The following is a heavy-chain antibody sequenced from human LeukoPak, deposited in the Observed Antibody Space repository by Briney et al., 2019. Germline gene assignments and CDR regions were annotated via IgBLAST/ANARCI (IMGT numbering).Heavy chain of an antibody. CDR2: IWYAESST. CDR1: GFIFNSYG. D-gene: IGHD7-27*01. CDR3: ARAALGHDGFDI. Sequence: GGSLRLSCAASGFIFNSYGIHWVRQAPGKGLEWVAVIWYAESSTYYTDSVKGRFTISRDNSKNTLYLQMNSLRAEDTAVYYCARAALGHDGFDIWGQGTMVTVSS. J-gene: IGHJ3*02. V-gene: IGHV3-33*01.